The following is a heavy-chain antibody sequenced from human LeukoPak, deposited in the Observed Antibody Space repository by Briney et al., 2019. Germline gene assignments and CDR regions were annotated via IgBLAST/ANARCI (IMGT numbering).Heavy chain of an antibody. CDR3: AELGITMIGGV. D-gene: IGHD3-10*02. CDR2: ISSSGSTI. V-gene: IGHV3-48*04. Sequence: GGSLRLSCAASGFTFSSYGMRWVRQAPGKGLEWVSYISSSGSTIYYADSVKGRFTISRDNAKNSLYLQMNSLRAEDTAVYYCAELGITMIGGVWGKGTTVTISS. J-gene: IGHJ6*04. CDR1: GFTFSSYG.